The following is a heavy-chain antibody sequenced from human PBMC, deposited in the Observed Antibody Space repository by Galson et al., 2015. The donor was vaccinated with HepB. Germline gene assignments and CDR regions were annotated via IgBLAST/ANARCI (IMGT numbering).Heavy chain of an antibody. V-gene: IGHV3-48*01. CDR2: ISSSRATI. CDR3: ASEPMAYYYMDV. D-gene: IGHD5-24*01. J-gene: IGHJ6*03. CDR1: GFSFSTSN. Sequence: SLRLSCAASGFSFSTSNINWVRQAPGRGLEWVSYISSSRATIYYADSVKGRFTISRDNAKNSLYLQMDSLRAEDTAVYYCASEPMAYYYMDVWGKGTTVTVSS.